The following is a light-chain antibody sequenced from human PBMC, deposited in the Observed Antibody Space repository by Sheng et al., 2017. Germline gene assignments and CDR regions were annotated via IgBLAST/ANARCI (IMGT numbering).Light chain of an antibody. CDR3: QQYYKLPLT. J-gene: IGKJ4*01. V-gene: IGKV1-33*01. CDR1: QDISIY. CDR2: DAT. Sequence: DIQMTQSPSSLSASVGDRVTITCQASQDISIYLNWYQHRPGEAPKLLIYDATNLETWVPSRFSASSSGTDYSLTLRSVQPEDFATYYCQQYYKLPLTFGGGTKVEMK.